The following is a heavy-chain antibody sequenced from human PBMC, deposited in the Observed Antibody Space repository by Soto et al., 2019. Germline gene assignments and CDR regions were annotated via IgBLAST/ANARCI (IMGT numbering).Heavy chain of an antibody. Sequence: ESGGGLVQPGGSLRLSCAASGFTFSSYSMNWVRQAPGKGLEWVSYISSSSSTIYYADSVKGRFTISRDNAKNSLYLQMNSLRAEDTAVYYCARDHLGGFDYWGQGTLVTVSS. J-gene: IGHJ4*02. CDR1: GFTFSSYS. V-gene: IGHV3-48*01. D-gene: IGHD3-16*01. CDR3: ARDHLGGFDY. CDR2: ISSSSSTI.